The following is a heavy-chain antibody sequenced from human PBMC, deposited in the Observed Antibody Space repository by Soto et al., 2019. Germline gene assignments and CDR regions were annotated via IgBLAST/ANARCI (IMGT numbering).Heavy chain of an antibody. CDR3: ARGTQWLVYYYYYMDV. D-gene: IGHD6-19*01. V-gene: IGHV1-8*01. CDR1: GYTFTSYD. CDR2: MNPNSGNT. J-gene: IGHJ6*03. Sequence: QVQLVQSGAEVKKPGASVKVSCKASGYTFTSYDINWVRQATGQGLEWMGWMNPNSGNTGYAQKFQGRVTMTRNTSISTAYTELSSLRSEDTAVYYCARGTQWLVYYYYYMDVWGKGTTVTVSS.